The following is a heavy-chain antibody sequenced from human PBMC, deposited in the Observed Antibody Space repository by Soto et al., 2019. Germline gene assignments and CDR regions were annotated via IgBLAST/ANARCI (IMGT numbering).Heavy chain of an antibody. Sequence: GGSLRLSCAASGFTFSSYAMSWVRQAPGKGLEWVSAISGSGGSTYYADSVKGRFTISRDNSKNTLYLQMNSLRAEDTAVYYCAKDCFYYGSGSYYGAAFDIWGKGTMVTV. J-gene: IGHJ3*02. CDR3: AKDCFYYGSGSYYGAAFDI. V-gene: IGHV3-23*01. CDR1: GFTFSSYA. D-gene: IGHD3-10*01. CDR2: ISGSGGST.